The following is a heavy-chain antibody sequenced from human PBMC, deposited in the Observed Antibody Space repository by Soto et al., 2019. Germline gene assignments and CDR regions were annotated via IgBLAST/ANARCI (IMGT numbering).Heavy chain of an antibody. V-gene: IGHV4-39*01. D-gene: IGHD6-6*01. Sequence: SETLSLTWVVSGGSICNSDNYWGWIRQPPGKGLEWIAIMRYSGSTYYNPSLKSRVTISVDASKNQFSLRLNSVIAADTALYYCTTYSGSSGGFDPWGEGTLVTVSS. CDR1: GGSICNSDNY. J-gene: IGHJ5*02. CDR2: MRYSGST. CDR3: TTYSGSSGGFDP.